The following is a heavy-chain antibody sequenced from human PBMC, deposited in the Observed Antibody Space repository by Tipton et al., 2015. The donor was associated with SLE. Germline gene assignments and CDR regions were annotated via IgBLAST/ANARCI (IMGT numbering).Heavy chain of an antibody. V-gene: IGHV3-53*05. CDR2: IHFGGST. D-gene: IGHD1-1*01. J-gene: IGHJ4*02. CDR1: GLTVSSNS. Sequence: SLRLSCAASGLTVSSNSMSWVRQAPGKGLEWVSVIHFGGSTFYVASVKGRFTISRDISKNTLYLQMDNLGTEDTALYYCAILDTTPSSFWGQGPLVTVSS. CDR3: AILDTTPSSF.